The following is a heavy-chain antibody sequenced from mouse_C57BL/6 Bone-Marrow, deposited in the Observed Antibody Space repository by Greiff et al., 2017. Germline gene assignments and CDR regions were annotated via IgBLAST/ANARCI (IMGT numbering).Heavy chain of an antibody. CDR3: ARRGPVYAMDY. J-gene: IGHJ4*01. CDR1: GFTFSSYG. V-gene: IGHV5-6*01. CDR2: ISSGGSYT. Sequence: EVQLQESGGDLVKPGGSLKLSCAASGFTFSSYGMSWVRQTPDKRLEWVATISSGGSYTYYPDSVKGRFTISRDNAKNNLYLQMSSLKSEDTAMYYCARRGPVYAMDYWGQGTSVTVSS.